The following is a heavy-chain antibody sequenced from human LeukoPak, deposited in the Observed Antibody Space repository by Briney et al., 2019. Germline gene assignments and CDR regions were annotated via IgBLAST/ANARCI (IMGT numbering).Heavy chain of an antibody. CDR1: GGSFSENY. Sequence: ETLSLTCAVYGGSFSENYWTWTWIRQPPGKGLEWIREINHSGSTNYYPSLKSRFIISVDTSRNQFSLRLSSVTAADTAVYYCARVGRRFKSGNWFDPWGQGTLVTVSS. V-gene: IGHV4-34*01. CDR3: ARVGRRFKSGNWFDP. D-gene: IGHD3-3*01. J-gene: IGHJ5*02. CDR2: INHSGST.